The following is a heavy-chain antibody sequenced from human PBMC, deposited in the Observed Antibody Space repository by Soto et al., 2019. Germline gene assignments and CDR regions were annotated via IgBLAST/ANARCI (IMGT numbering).Heavy chain of an antibody. CDR3: ARAASLRYFDWLPLWRYFDY. CDR2: ISYDGSNK. D-gene: IGHD3-9*01. CDR1: GFTFSSYG. J-gene: IGHJ4*02. V-gene: IGHV3-30*03. Sequence: PGGSLRLSCAASGFTFSSYGMHWVRQAPGKGLEWVAVISYDGSNKYYADSVKGRFTISRDNSKNTLYLQMNSLRAEDTAVYYCARAASLRYFDWLPLWRYFDYWGQGTLVTVSS.